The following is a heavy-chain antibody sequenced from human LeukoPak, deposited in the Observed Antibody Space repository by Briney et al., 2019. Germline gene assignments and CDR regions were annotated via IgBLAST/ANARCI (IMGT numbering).Heavy chain of an antibody. CDR3: ARGREITMIVDFDY. J-gene: IGHJ4*02. D-gene: IGHD3-22*01. CDR1: GYTFTSYG. CDR2: ISAYNGNT. Sequence: ASVKVSCKASGYTFTSYGISWVRQAPGQGLEWMGWISAYNGNTNYARKLQGRVTMTTDTSTSTAYMELRSLRSDDTAVYYCARGREITMIVDFDYWGQGTLATVSS. V-gene: IGHV1-18*01.